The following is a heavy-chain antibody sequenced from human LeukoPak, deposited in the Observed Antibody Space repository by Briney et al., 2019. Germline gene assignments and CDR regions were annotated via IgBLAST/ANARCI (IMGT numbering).Heavy chain of an antibody. D-gene: IGHD6-13*01. J-gene: IGHJ4*02. CDR2: IYSGETT. CDR1: GFTFSNAW. CDR3: ARDLQQQAY. Sequence: GGSLRLSCAASGFTFSNAWVSWVCQAPGKGLEWVSVIYSGETTYYADSVKGRFTISRDNSKNTLYLQLNNVRVEDTAMYYCARDLQQQAYWGQGTLVTVSS. V-gene: IGHV3-53*01.